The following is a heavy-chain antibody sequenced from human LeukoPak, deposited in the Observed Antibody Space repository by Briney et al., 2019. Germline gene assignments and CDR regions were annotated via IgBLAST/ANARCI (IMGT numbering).Heavy chain of an antibody. V-gene: IGHV3-7*01. Sequence: GGSLRLSCAASGFTFSSYSMNGGRQAPGKGREGGAKIKLDGSEKYYVDSVKGRFTISRDNAKNSLYLQMNSLRAEDTAVYYCARSSHSRSNWFDPWGQGTLVTVSS. D-gene: IGHD6-6*01. CDR3: ARSSHSRSNWFDP. CDR1: GFTFSSYS. J-gene: IGHJ5*02. CDR2: IKLDGSEK.